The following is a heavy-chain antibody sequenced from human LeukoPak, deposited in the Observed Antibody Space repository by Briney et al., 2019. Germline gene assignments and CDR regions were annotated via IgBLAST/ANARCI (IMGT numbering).Heavy chain of an antibody. Sequence: GGSLRLSCATCGFTFRNYWMHCVPQAPGKGLVWVSRINGDGSDISYADFAKGRFTISRDNAKNTLSLQMDTRTDDDTALYFCAGGFGHKWSPFENWGQGSLVTDSS. D-gene: IGHD2-8*01. J-gene: IGHJ4*02. CDR2: INGDGSDI. CDR3: AGGFGHKWSPFEN. V-gene: IGHV3-74*01. CDR1: GFTFRNYW.